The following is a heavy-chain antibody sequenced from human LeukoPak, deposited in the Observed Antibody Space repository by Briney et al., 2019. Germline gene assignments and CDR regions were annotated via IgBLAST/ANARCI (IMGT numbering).Heavy chain of an antibody. CDR2: IYSVGST. J-gene: IGHJ6*03. Sequence: GGSLRLSCAASGFTVSSNYMSWVRQAPGKGLEWVSVIYSVGSTYYADSVKGRFTISRDNSKNTLYLQMNSLRAEDTAVYYCARDQYQLGYMDVWGKGTTVTVSS. CDR1: GFTVSSNY. D-gene: IGHD2-2*01. CDR3: ARDQYQLGYMDV. V-gene: IGHV3-53*01.